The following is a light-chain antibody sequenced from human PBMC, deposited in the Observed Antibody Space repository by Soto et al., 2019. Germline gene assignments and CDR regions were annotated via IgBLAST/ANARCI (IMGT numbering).Light chain of an antibody. Sequence: DIQMTQSPSTLSASVGDRVTITCRASQSISSWFAWYQQKPGKAPKLLIYDASSLESGVPSRFSGSGSGTEFTLTISSLQTDDFETYYCQQYKSYSWTFGQGTKVAIK. J-gene: IGKJ1*01. CDR2: DAS. CDR3: QQYKSYSWT. CDR1: QSISSW. V-gene: IGKV1-5*01.